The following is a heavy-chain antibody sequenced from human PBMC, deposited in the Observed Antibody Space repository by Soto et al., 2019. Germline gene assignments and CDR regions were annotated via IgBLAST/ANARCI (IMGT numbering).Heavy chain of an antibody. CDR2: IGPSDSYT. V-gene: IGHV5-10-1*01. CDR3: ARHLAMIVVVKDYYYGMDV. Sequence: PGESLKISCKGSGYSFTSYWISWVRQMPGKGLEWMGRIGPSDSYTNYSPSFQGHVTISADKSISTAYLQWSSLKASDTAMYYCARHLAMIVVVKDYYYGMDVWGQGTTVTVSS. CDR1: GYSFTSYW. D-gene: IGHD3-22*01. J-gene: IGHJ6*02.